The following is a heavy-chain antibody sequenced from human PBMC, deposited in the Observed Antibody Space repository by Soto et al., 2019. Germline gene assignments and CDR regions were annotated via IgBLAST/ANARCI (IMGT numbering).Heavy chain of an antibody. D-gene: IGHD6-19*01. V-gene: IGHV4-4*02. CDR1: GGSISSSYW. CDR3: ARSSGWYMLDY. CDR2: IAHSGST. J-gene: IGHJ4*02. Sequence: QVQLQESGPGLVKPSGTLSLTCAVSGGSISSSYWWSWVRQPPGKGLECIGEIAHSGSTTYNPSLKSRVTISLDKSENQFSLRLSSVTAADTAGYYCARSSGWYMLDYWGQGTLVTVSS.